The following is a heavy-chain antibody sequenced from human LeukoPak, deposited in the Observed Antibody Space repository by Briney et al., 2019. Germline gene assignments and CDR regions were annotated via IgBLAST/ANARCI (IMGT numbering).Heavy chain of an antibody. D-gene: IGHD1-1*01. V-gene: IGHV3-11*01. CDR3: AKPRSGSANWALQIFDN. J-gene: IGHJ4*02. CDR1: GFTFSDYY. Sequence: GGSLRLSCAASGFTFSDYYMSWIRQAPGKGLEWVSYISSSGSTIYYADSVKGRFTISRDNAKNSLYLQMNSLRAEDTAVYYCAKPRSGSANWALQIFDNWGQGTPVTVSS. CDR2: ISSSGSTI.